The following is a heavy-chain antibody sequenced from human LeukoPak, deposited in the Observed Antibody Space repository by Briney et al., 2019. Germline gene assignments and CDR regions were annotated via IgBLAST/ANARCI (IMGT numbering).Heavy chain of an antibody. Sequence: LETLSLTCAVYGGSFSGYYWSWIRQPPGKGLEWIGEINHSGSTNYNPSLKSRVTISVDTSKNQFSLKLSSVTAADTAVYYCARIVVVPAASDAFDIWGQGTMVTVSS. CDR3: ARIVVVPAASDAFDI. D-gene: IGHD2-2*01. J-gene: IGHJ3*02. CDR1: GGSFSGYY. CDR2: INHSGST. V-gene: IGHV4-34*01.